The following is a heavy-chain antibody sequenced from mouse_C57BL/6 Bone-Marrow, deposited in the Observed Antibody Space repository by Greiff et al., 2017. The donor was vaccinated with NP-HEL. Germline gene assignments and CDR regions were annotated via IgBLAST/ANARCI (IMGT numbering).Heavy chain of an antibody. CDR3: ARDGDGSLAMDY. Sequence: DVQLVESGGGLVKPGGSLKLSCAASGFTFSSYAMSWVRQTPEKRLEWVATISDGGSYTYYPDNVKGRFTISRDNAKNNLYLQMSHLKSEDTAMYYCARDGDGSLAMDYWGQGTSVTVSS. V-gene: IGHV5-4*01. CDR2: ISDGGSYT. CDR1: GFTFSSYA. D-gene: IGHD2-3*01. J-gene: IGHJ4*01.